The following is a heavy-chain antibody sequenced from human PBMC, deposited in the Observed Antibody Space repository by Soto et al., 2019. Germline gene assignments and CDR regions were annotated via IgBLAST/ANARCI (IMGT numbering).Heavy chain of an antibody. CDR1: GGSISSSSYY. CDR3: ARVDTAMVNYYYYGMDV. D-gene: IGHD5-18*01. CDR2: IYYSGST. Sequence: PSETLSLTCTVSGGSISSSSYYWGWIRQPPGKGLEWIGSIYYSGSTYYNPSLKSRVTISVDTSKNQFSLKLSSVTAADTAVYYCARVDTAMVNYYYYGMDVWGQGTTVTVSS. V-gene: IGHV4-39*01. J-gene: IGHJ6*02.